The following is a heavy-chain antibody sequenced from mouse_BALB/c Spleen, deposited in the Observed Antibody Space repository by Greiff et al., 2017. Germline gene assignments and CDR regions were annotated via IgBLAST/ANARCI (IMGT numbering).Heavy chain of an antibody. CDR2: ILPGSGST. D-gene: IGHD2-14*01. CDR3: ARSPYYRYDGFAY. J-gene: IGHJ3*01. Sequence: QVQLQQSGAELMKPGASVKISCKATGYTFSSYWIEWVKQRPGHGLEWIGEILPGSGSTNYNEKFKGKATFTADTSSNTAYMQLSSLTSEDSAVYYCARSPYYRYDGFAYWGQGTLVPVSA. CDR1: GYTFSSYW. V-gene: IGHV1-9*01.